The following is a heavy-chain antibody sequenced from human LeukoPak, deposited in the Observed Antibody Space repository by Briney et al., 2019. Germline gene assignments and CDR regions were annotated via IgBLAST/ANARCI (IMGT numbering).Heavy chain of an antibody. CDR1: GYSYNSYW. J-gene: IGHJ3*02. CDR3: ARPKTETGYDAFDI. CDR2: IYLADSDA. D-gene: IGHD2-15*01. V-gene: IGHV5-51*01. Sequence: GESLKISCKGSGYSYNSYWIGWVRQMPGKGLGWMGIIYLADSDARYSPSFRGQVSFSADRSINTAYLQWSSLRASDTAMYYCARPKTETGYDAFDIWGQGTMVTVSS.